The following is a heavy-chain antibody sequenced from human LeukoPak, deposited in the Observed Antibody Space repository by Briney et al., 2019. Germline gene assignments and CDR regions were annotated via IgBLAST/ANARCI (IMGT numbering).Heavy chain of an antibody. V-gene: IGHV1-18*01. CDR3: ARRVPFAD. D-gene: IGHD2-21*01. J-gene: IGHJ4*02. CDR2: ISPYNGNT. CDR1: GYIFTSYG. Sequence: GASVKVSCKASGYIFTSYGISRVRQAPGQGLEWMGWISPYNGNTNYAQKFQGRVTMTTDTSTSTAYMELSSLRSEDTAVYYCARRVPFADWGQGTLVTVSS.